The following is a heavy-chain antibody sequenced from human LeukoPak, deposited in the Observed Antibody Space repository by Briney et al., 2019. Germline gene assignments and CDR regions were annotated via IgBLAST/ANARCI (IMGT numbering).Heavy chain of an antibody. Sequence: GASVKVSCKASGYTFTSYGISWVGQAPGQGLEWMGWISADNGNTNYAQKLQGRVTVTTDTSTSTGYMELRSLRSDDTAVYYCARAPRGVIRPYYFDYWGQGTLVTVSS. CDR2: ISADNGNT. CDR1: GYTFTSYG. D-gene: IGHD3-3*01. CDR3: ARAPRGVIRPYYFDY. J-gene: IGHJ4*02. V-gene: IGHV1-18*01.